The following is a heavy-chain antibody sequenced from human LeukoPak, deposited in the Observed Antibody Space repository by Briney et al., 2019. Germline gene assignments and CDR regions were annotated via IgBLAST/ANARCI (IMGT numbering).Heavy chain of an antibody. CDR2: IDNGGGST. D-gene: IGHD6-13*01. V-gene: IGHV3-23*03. Sequence: PGGSLRLSCAASGFTFSTYAMTWVRQAPGKGLEWVSGIDNGGGSTNYADSVKGRFTISRDNSKNTLYLQMDSPRTDDTAVYYCAKNLGTSSWYSFDSWGQGTLVTVSS. CDR1: GFTFSTYA. CDR3: AKNLGTSSWYSFDS. J-gene: IGHJ4*02.